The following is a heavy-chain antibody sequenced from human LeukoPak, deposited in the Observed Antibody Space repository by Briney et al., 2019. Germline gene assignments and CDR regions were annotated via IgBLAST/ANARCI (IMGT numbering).Heavy chain of an antibody. CDR3: ARGYYYDSSGLDY. CDR2: IRYDGSNK. Sequence: PGGSLRLSCAASGFTFSSYGMHWVRQALGKGLEWVAVIRYDGSNKYYADSVKGRFTISRDNSKNTLYLQMNSLRAEDTAVYYCARGYYYDSSGLDYWGQGTLVTVSS. D-gene: IGHD3-22*01. CDR1: GFTFSSYG. J-gene: IGHJ4*02. V-gene: IGHV3-33*01.